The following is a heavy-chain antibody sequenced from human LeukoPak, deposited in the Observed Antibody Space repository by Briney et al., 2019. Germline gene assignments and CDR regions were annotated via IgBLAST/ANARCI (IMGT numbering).Heavy chain of an antibody. CDR3: ARVEWTAVAGTGYDYYGMDV. D-gene: IGHD6-19*01. V-gene: IGHV1-69*13. CDR2: IIPIFGTA. Sequence: GASVKVSCKASGGTFSSYAISWVRQAPGQGLEWMGGIIPIFGTANYAQKFQGRVTITADESTSTAYMELSSLRSEDTAVYYCARVEWTAVAGTGYDYYGMDVWGQGTTVTVSS. CDR1: GGTFSSYA. J-gene: IGHJ6*02.